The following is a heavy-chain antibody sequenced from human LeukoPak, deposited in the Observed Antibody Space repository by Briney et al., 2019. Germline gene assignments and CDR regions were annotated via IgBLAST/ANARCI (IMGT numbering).Heavy chain of an antibody. J-gene: IGHJ4*02. D-gene: IGHD6-19*01. CDR2: INPNSGGT. Sequence: GSVKVSCKASGYTFTGYYMHWVRQAPGQGLEWMGWINPNSGGTNYAQKFQGRVTMTRDTSISTAYMELSRLRSDDTAVYYCAPSIAVAGTRFDYWGQGTLVTVSS. CDR3: APSIAVAGTRFDY. CDR1: GYTFTGYY. V-gene: IGHV1-2*02.